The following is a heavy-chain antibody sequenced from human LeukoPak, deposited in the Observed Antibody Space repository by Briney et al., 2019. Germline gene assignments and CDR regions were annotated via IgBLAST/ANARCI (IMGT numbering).Heavy chain of an antibody. CDR3: ARGVRYYYDSSGYWIDY. J-gene: IGHJ4*02. CDR1: GGSFSGYY. Sequence: KSSETLSLTCAVYGGSFSGYYGSWIRQPPGKGLEWIGEINHSGSTNYNPSLKSRVTISVDTSKNQFSLKLSSVTAADTAVYYCARGVRYYYDSSGYWIDYWGQGTLVTVSS. V-gene: IGHV4-34*01. CDR2: INHSGST. D-gene: IGHD3-22*01.